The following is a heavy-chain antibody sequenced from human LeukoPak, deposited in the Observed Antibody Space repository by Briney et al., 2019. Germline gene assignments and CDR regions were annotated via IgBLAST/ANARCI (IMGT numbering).Heavy chain of an antibody. D-gene: IGHD3-10*01. Sequence: GGSLRLSCAASGFTFSSYTINWVRQAPGKGLEWVSYISSTSTTIYYADSVKGRFIISRHNAKNSLYLQMNSLRAEDTAVYYCARGPLWFGEDAFDIWGQGTMVTVSS. CDR1: GFTFSSYT. J-gene: IGHJ3*02. CDR3: ARGPLWFGEDAFDI. V-gene: IGHV3-48*01. CDR2: ISSTSTTI.